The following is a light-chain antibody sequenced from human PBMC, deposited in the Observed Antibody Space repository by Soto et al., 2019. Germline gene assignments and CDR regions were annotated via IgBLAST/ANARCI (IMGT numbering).Light chain of an antibody. CDR2: DAS. CDR3: QQPSNWPLT. CDR1: QSVSSY. V-gene: IGKV3-11*01. Sequence: EIVLTQSPATLSLSPGERATLSCRASQSVSSYLAWYQQKPGQAPRLLIYDASNRATGIPARFSGSGSESESYLTISSLEPEDFAIYYCQQPSNWPLTFGGGTKVEIK. J-gene: IGKJ4*01.